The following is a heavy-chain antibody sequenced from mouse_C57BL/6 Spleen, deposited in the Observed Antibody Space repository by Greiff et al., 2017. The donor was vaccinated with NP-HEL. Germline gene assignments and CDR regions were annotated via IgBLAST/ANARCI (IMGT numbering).Heavy chain of an antibody. V-gene: IGHV1-15*01. CDR2: IDPETGGT. Sequence: VQLQQSGTVLARPGASVTLSCKASGYTFTDYEMHWVKQTPVHGLEWIGAIDPETGGTAYNQKFKGKAILTADKSSSTAYMELRSLTSEDSAVYYCTRPTVVAADYWGQGTTLTVSS. J-gene: IGHJ2*01. D-gene: IGHD1-1*01. CDR1: GYTFTDYE. CDR3: TRPTVVAADY.